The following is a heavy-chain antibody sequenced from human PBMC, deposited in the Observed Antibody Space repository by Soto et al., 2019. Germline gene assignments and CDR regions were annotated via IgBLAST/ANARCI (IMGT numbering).Heavy chain of an antibody. CDR3: AKAGYYYDSSAYYYVDY. J-gene: IGHJ4*02. D-gene: IGHD3-22*01. Sequence: PGGSLRLSCTASGFTFDDYAMHWVRQAPGKGLEWVSGLTWNSGNVGYADSVKGRFTISRDNAKNSLYLQMNSLRAEDTALYYCAKAGYYYDSSAYYYVDYWGQGTLVTVS. CDR1: GFTFDDYA. V-gene: IGHV3-9*01. CDR2: LTWNSGNV.